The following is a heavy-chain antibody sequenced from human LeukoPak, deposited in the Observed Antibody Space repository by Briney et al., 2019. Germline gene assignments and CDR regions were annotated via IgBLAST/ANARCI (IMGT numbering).Heavy chain of an antibody. D-gene: IGHD2-2*01. J-gene: IGHJ4*02. CDR3: ARVACSSTSCGIDY. CDR1: GGSISSYY. V-gene: IGHV4-59*01. Sequence: PSETLSLTCTVSGGSISSYYWSWIRQPPGKGLEWIGYIYYSGSTNYNPSLKSRVTISVDTSKNQFSPKLSSVTAADTAVYYCARVACSSTSCGIDYWGQGTLVTVSS. CDR2: IYYSGST.